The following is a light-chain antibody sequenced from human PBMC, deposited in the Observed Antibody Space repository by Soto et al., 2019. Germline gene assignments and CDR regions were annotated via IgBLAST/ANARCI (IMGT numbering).Light chain of an antibody. Sequence: QAVVTQPASVSGSPGQSITISCTGTSSDVGGYNYVSWYQQHPGKVPKVMIYDVSNRPSGVSNRFSGSKSGNTASLTISGLQTEDEADYYCSSYTTSSTVVFGGGTKVTVL. J-gene: IGLJ2*01. CDR3: SSYTTSSTVV. CDR1: SSDVGGYNY. V-gene: IGLV2-14*01. CDR2: DVS.